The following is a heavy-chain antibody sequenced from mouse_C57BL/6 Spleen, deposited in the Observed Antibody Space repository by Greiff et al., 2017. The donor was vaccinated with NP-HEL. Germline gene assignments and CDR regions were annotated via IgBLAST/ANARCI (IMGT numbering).Heavy chain of an antibody. CDR1: GYTFTDYY. J-gene: IGHJ4*01. V-gene: IGHV1-26*01. D-gene: IGHD1-1*01. CDR3: ARGEGSSSYYCAMGY. CDR2: INPNNGGT. Sequence: EVQLQQSGPELVKPGASVKISCKASGYTFTDYYMNWVKQSPGKSLEWIGDINPNNGGTSYNQKFKGKATLTVDKSSSTAYMELRSLTSEDSAVYYCARGEGSSSYYCAMGYWGQGTSVTVSS.